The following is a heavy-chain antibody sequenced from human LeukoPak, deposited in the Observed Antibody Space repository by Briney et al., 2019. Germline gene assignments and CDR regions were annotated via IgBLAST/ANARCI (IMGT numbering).Heavy chain of an antibody. J-gene: IGHJ6*03. V-gene: IGHV1-8*01. CDR3: ARDCSSTSCYPYYYYYMDV. CDR1: GYTFTSYD. Sequence: ASXKVSCKASGYTFTSYDINWVRQATGQGLEWMGWMNPNSGNTGYAQKFQGRVTMTRNTSISTAYMELSSLRSEDTAVYYCARDCSSTSCYPYYYYYMDVWGKGTTVTVSS. D-gene: IGHD2-2*01. CDR2: MNPNSGNT.